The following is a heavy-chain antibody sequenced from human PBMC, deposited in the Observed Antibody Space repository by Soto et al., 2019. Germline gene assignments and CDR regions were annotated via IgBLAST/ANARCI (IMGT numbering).Heavy chain of an antibody. CDR1: GGSFSGCY. V-gene: IGHV4-34*01. J-gene: IGHJ4*02. D-gene: IGHD6-13*01. CDR3: ARGHSSSWSPSDY. Sequence: QVQIQQWGAGLLKLSETLSLTCAVYGGSFSGCYRSWIRQPPGKGLEWIGEINHSGSTNYNPSLKSRVTISVDTSKNQFSLKLSSVTAADTAVYYCARGHSSSWSPSDYWGQGTLVTVSS. CDR2: INHSGST.